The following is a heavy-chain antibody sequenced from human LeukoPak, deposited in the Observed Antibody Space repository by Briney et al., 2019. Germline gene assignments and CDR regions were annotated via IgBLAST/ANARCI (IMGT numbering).Heavy chain of an antibody. V-gene: IGHV1-18*01. J-gene: IGHJ4*02. CDR2: ISAYNGNT. CDR1: VYTFIKYC. D-gene: IGHD2-21*01. Sequence: ASVKVSCMASVYTFIKYCNSWVRQAPGPGLEWIGWISAYNGNTNYAQKLQGRVTMTTDTSTSTAYKELRVLRADDTAVYYCARYCGGDCLGYWGQGTLVNVSS. CDR3: ARYCGGDCLGY.